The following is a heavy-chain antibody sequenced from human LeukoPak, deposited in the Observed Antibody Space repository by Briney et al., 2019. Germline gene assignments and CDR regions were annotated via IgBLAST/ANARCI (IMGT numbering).Heavy chain of an antibody. Sequence: PGGSLRLSCAASGFLFGSFEVNWVRQAPGKGLEWVSYISSSGITIYYADSVKGRFTISRDNAKNSLYLQMNSLRAEDTAVYYCAREMGGYPFDYWGQGTLVTVSS. J-gene: IGHJ4*02. CDR2: ISSSGITI. CDR3: AREMGGYPFDY. D-gene: IGHD5-12*01. CDR1: GFLFGSFE. V-gene: IGHV3-48*03.